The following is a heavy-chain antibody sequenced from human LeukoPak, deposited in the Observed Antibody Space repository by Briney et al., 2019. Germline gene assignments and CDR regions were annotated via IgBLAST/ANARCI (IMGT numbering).Heavy chain of an antibody. CDR2: IKSDGSSI. CDR1: GFTFSDYW. V-gene: IGHV3-74*01. Sequence: PGGSLRRSCAASGFTFSDYWMHWVRQAPGKGLVWVSRIKSDGSSISYADSVKGRFTISRDNAKNTLYLQMNSLTAEDTAVYYCAGGARDGYNLWGQGTLVTVSS. J-gene: IGHJ4*02. CDR3: AGGARDGYNL. D-gene: IGHD5-24*01.